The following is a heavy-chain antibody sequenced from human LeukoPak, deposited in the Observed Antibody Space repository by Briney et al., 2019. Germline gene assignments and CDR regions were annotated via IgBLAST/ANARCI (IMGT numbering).Heavy chain of an antibody. CDR1: GFTFSSYA. Sequence: QPGGSLRLSCAASGFTFSSYAMHWVRQAPGKGLEWVAVISYDGSNKYYADSVKGRFTISRDNSKNTLYLQMNSLRAEDTAVYYCARQGYCSGGSCYHFDYWGQGTLVTVSS. CDR3: ARQGYCSGGSCYHFDY. D-gene: IGHD2-15*01. J-gene: IGHJ4*02. V-gene: IGHV3-30-3*01. CDR2: ISYDGSNK.